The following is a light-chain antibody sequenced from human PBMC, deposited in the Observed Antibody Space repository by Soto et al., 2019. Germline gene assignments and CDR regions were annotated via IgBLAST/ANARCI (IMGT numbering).Light chain of an antibody. CDR2: EVS. Sequence: QSALTQPASVSGSPGQSITLSCTGTSSDVGAYNYVSWYQQHPGKAPKLMIYEVSNRPSGVSNRFSGSKSGNTASLTISGLQAEDEADYYCNSYTRSSTLVFGGGTKVTVL. V-gene: IGLV2-14*01. CDR3: NSYTRSSTLV. J-gene: IGLJ3*02. CDR1: SSDVGAYNY.